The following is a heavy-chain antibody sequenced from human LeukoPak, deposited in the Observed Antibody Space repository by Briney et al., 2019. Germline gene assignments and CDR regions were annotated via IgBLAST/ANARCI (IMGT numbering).Heavy chain of an antibody. Sequence: GGSLRLSCEVSGFTFSIYIMNWVRQAPGKGLEWVSSISSSSSYIYYADSVKGRFTISRDNAKNSLYLQMNSLRAEDTAVYYCARSSSSWYRDAFDIWGQGTMVTVSS. CDR3: ARSSSSWYRDAFDI. V-gene: IGHV3-21*01. J-gene: IGHJ3*02. CDR1: GFTFSIYI. D-gene: IGHD6-13*01. CDR2: ISSSSSYI.